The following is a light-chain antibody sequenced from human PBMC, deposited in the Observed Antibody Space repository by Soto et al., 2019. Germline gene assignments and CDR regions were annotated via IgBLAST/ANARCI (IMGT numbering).Light chain of an antibody. Sequence: NFMLTQPHSVSESPGKTVTISCTGSSGSIASNYVQWYQQRPGSPPTTVLYEDNQRPSGVPDRFSGSIDSSSNAASLTVPGLKTEGEADYYCQSYDSSNLVVFGGGTKLTLL. V-gene: IGLV6-57*02. J-gene: IGLJ2*01. CDR1: SGSIASNY. CDR2: EDN. CDR3: QSYDSSNLVV.